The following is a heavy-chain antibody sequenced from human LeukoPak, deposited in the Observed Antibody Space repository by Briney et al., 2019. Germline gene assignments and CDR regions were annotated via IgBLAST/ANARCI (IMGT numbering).Heavy chain of an antibody. D-gene: IGHD3-22*01. CDR1: GGTFSSYA. V-gene: IGHV1-69*13. CDR3: ARDKRVITTSPLWGYYGMDV. CDR2: IIPIFGTA. J-gene: IGHJ6*02. Sequence: ASVKVSCTASGGTFSSYAISWVRQAPGQGLEWMGGIIPIFGTANYAQKFQGRVTITADESTSTAYMELSSLRSGDTAVYYCARDKRVITTSPLWGYYGMDVWGQGTTVTVSS.